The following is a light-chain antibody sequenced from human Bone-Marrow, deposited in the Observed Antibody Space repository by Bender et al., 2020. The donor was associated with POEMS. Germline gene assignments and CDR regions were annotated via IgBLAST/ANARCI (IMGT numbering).Light chain of an antibody. J-gene: IGLJ1*01. CDR3: CSYAGNNIYV. Sequence: QSALTQAASVSGSPGQSITISCTGTISDVGSYNFVSWYQQHPGKAPKLMIYEVTKRPSGISDRFSGFKSGDTASLTISGLQAEDEADYYCCSYAGNNIYVFGTGTKVTVL. CDR1: ISDVGSYNF. V-gene: IGLV2-23*02. CDR2: EVT.